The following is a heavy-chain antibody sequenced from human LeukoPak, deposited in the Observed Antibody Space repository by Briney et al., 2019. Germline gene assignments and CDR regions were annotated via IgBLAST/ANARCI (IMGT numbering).Heavy chain of an antibody. CDR2: IFYNGDT. CDR1: DDAISTTAYY. CDR3: ARRFRFIGFGELLAFDT. J-gene: IGHJ4*02. D-gene: IGHD3-10*01. Sequence: SETLSLTCSVSDDAISTTAYYWGWVRQSPGKGLEWIGGIFYNGDTYYDPSLKSRISISIDTSKNQFSLNLNSMTAADSGVYYRARRFRFIGFGELLAFDTWGQGTRVIVSS. V-gene: IGHV4-39*01.